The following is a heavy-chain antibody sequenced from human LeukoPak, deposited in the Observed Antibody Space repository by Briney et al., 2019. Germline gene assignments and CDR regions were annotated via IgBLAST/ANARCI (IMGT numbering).Heavy chain of an antibody. CDR3: ARDVRQLVLYGMDV. CDR2: INTNTGNS. J-gene: IGHJ6*02. V-gene: IGHV7-4-1*02. Sequence: VSVKVSCKASGYTFTSYAMNWVRQAPGQGLEWMGWINTNTGNSTYAQGFTGRFVFSLDTSVSTAYLQISSLKAEDTAVYYCARDVRQLVLYGMDVWGQGTTVTVSS. D-gene: IGHD6-13*01. CDR1: GYTFTSYA.